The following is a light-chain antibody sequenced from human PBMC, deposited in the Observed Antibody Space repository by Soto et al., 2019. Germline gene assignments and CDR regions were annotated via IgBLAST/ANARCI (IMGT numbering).Light chain of an antibody. Sequence: QSVLTQPPSVSGAPWQRVTISCTGSSSNIGAGYDVHWYQQLPGTAPKLLIYGNNKRPSGVPDRFSGSKSGTSASLAITGLQAEDEAEYYCQSYDSSLSGSVFGGGTKLTVL. V-gene: IGLV1-40*01. CDR2: GNN. CDR1: SSNIGAGYD. J-gene: IGLJ3*02. CDR3: QSYDSSLSGSV.